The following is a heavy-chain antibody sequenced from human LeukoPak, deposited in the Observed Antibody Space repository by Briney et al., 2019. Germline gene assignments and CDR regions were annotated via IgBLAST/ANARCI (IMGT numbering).Heavy chain of an antibody. CDR1: GGSISGGGYY. D-gene: IGHD6-6*01. CDR2: IYYSGST. Sequence: PSQTLSLTCTVSGGSISGGGYYWSWIRQHPGTGLEWIGYIYYSGSTYYNPSLKSRVTISVDTSKNQFSLKLSSVTAADTAVYYCAREEYSSSSIDYWGQGTLVTVSS. V-gene: IGHV4-31*03. CDR3: AREEYSSSSIDY. J-gene: IGHJ4*02.